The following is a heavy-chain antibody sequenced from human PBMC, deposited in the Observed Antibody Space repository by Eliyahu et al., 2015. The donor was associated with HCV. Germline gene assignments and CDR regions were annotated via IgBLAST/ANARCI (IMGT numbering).Heavy chain of an antibody. CDR1: GGSISSGGYY. Sequence: QVQLQGSGPGLVKPSETLSLTCNVSGGSISSGGYYWTWIRQHPGMGLEWIGLFLPRWGTHSPPSLKSRVTISVDTSKNQFSLRLTSVTAADTAIYYCARITRGSLSNYYGVDVWGQGTTVTVSS. CDR3: ARITRGSLSNYYGVDV. V-gene: IGHV4-31*03. CDR2: FLPRWGT. D-gene: IGHD3-10*01. J-gene: IGHJ6*02.